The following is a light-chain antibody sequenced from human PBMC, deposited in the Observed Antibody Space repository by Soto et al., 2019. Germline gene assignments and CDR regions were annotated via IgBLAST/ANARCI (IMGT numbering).Light chain of an antibody. V-gene: IGKV3-20*01. Sequence: EIVLTQSPGTLSLSPWERVTLSCRASHSVPTNYLAWYQQKPGQSPRLLIYGASTRATGIPERFSGSGSGTDFTLTISRREPADFAVYYCQDYGRSAWTFGQGTKVDIK. CDR2: GAS. J-gene: IGKJ1*01. CDR1: HSVPTNY. CDR3: QDYGRSAWT.